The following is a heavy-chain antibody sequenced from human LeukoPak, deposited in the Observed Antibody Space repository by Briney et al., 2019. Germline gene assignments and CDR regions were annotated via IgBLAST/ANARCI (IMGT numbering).Heavy chain of an antibody. J-gene: IGHJ4*02. CDR3: ARHIDYYGSGSYSH. CDR2: IHSTGNS. Sequence: SETLSLTCTVSGDSITNYYWSWIRQSPGKGLEWIGYIHSTGNSNYNPSLKSRATISVDTSKSQFSLRLSSVTAADTAVYYCARHIDYYGSGSYSHWGQGTLVTVSS. CDR1: GDSITNYY. D-gene: IGHD3-10*01. V-gene: IGHV4-59*08.